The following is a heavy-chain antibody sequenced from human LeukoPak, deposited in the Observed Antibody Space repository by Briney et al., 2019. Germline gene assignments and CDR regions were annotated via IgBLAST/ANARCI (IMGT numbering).Heavy chain of an antibody. Sequence: ASVKVSCKASGYTFTGYAIHWVRQAPGQGLEWMGWINPEKRDTGYAHKFQGRVTMTSDTSISTAYMELSSLRSEDTAVYYCARTLKGREILGSRLGELSLGYYWGQGTLVTVSS. CDR2: INPEKRDT. D-gene: IGHD3-16*02. J-gene: IGHJ4*02. CDR1: GYTFTGYA. CDR3: ARTLKGREILGSRLGELSLGYY. V-gene: IGHV1-2*02.